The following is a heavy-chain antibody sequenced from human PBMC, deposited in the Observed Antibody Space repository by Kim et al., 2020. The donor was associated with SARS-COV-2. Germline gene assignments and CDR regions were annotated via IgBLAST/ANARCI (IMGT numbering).Heavy chain of an antibody. CDR1: GGTFSSYA. CDR3: AEGGYCGGDCYTLWYYYGMDV. D-gene: IGHD2-21*02. CDR2: IIPIFGTA. Sequence: SVKVSCKASGGTFSSYAISWVRQAPGQGLEWMGGIIPIFGTANYAQKFQGRVTSTADESTSTAYMELSSLRSEDTAVYYCAEGGYCGGDCYTLWYYYGMDVWGQGTTVTVSS. V-gene: IGHV1-69*13. J-gene: IGHJ6*02.